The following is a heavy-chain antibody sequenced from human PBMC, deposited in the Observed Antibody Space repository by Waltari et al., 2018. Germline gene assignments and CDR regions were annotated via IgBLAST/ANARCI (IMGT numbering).Heavy chain of an antibody. Sequence: EVQLLESGGGLVQPGGSLRLSCAASGFTFSSYAMSWVRQAPGKGLEWVSAISGSGGSTYYTDSVKGRFTISRDNSKNTLYLQMNSLRAEDTAVYYCAKDEDGDDVSFDLWGRGTLVTVSS. CDR2: ISGSGGST. CDR1: GFTFSSYA. J-gene: IGHJ2*01. D-gene: IGHD4-17*01. V-gene: IGHV3-23*01. CDR3: AKDEDGDDVSFDL.